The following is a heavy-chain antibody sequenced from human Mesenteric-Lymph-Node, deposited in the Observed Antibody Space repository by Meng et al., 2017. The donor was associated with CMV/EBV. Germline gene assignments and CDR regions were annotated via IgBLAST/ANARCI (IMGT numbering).Heavy chain of an antibody. CDR3: ARGFSTGWDY. CDR1: GFTFSTYG. Sequence: GGSLRLSCTASGFTFSTYGMHWVRQAPGKGLEWVSHISSSSSIIYYADSVKGRFTISRDKNSLYLQMNSLRAEDTAVYYCARGFSTGWDYWGQGILVTVSS. V-gene: IGHV3-48*01. D-gene: IGHD2-2*01. CDR2: ISSSSSII. J-gene: IGHJ4*02.